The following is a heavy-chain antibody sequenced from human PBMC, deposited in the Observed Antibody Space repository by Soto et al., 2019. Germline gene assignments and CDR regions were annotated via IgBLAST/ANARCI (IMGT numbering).Heavy chain of an antibody. V-gene: IGHV3-33*01. J-gene: IGHJ5*02. D-gene: IGHD1-26*01. CDR2: IWYDGSNK. CDR3: ARDLKNGIWFAP. CDR1: GFTFSSYG. Sequence: QVQLVESGGGVVQTGRSLRLSCAASGFTFSSYGMHGVRQAPGKGLEWVAVIWYDGSNKYYADSVKGRFTISRDNSKNTLYLQMNSLRAEETAVYYCARDLKNGIWFAPWGQGTLVTVSS.